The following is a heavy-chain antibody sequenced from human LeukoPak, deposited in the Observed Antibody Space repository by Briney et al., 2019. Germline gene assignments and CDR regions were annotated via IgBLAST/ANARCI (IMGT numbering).Heavy chain of an antibody. CDR2: IRSKAYGGTT. Sequence: PGRSLRLSCTASGFTFGDYAMTWVRQAPGKGLEWVGFIRSKAYGGTTEYAASVKGRFTISRDDSKSIAYLQMNSLKTEDTAVYYCTRDYTSSGWYGFFDYCGAETLVTVSS. D-gene: IGHD6-19*01. CDR1: GFTFGDYA. V-gene: IGHV3-49*04. CDR3: TRDYTSSGWYGFFDY. J-gene: IGHJ4*02.